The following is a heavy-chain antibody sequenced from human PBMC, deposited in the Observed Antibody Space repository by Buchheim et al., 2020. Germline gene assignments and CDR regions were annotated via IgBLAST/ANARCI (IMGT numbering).Heavy chain of an antibody. CDR3: ARHRGNSYGYMLFDY. CDR2: FYYSGDT. CDR1: GGSISSSTYY. V-gene: IGHV4-39*01. J-gene: IGHJ4*02. Sequence: QLQLQESGPGLVKPSETLSLTCTVSGGSISSSTYYWGWIRQPPGKGLEWIGSFYYSGDTFYNPSLKSRLPISVDTSENQFSLKLSSVTAADTAVYYCARHRGNSYGYMLFDYWGQGTL. D-gene: IGHD5-18*01.